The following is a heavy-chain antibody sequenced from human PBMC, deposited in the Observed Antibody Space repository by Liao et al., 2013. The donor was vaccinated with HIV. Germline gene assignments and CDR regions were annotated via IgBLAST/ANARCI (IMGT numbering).Heavy chain of an antibody. J-gene: IGHJ4*02. V-gene: IGHV4-4*07. D-gene: IGHD5-12*01. Sequence: QVHLTESGPGLVKPSETLSLSCTVSGGSISRSYWTWIRHPAGKGLEWIGRFFPGGSTNYNPTLESRVTMSGDTSKNQFSLKLTSVTAEDTALYYCARDSPQYSGLLDSWGQGVLVIVSS. CDR1: GGSISRSY. CDR3: ARDSPQYSGLLDS. CDR2: FFPGGST.